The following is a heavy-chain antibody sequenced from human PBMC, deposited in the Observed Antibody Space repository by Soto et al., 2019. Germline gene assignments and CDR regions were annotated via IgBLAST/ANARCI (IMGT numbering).Heavy chain of an antibody. Sequence: QLQLQESGPGLVKPSETLSLTCTVSGGSISSSSYYWCWIRQPPGKGLEWMGRIYYSCSTYYNPSLKSRVTISVDTSKNQFYLKLSPVPAADTAVYYCASQQQLHLDNWFDPWGQGTLVTVSS. J-gene: IGHJ5*02. V-gene: IGHV4-39*01. CDR2: IYYSCST. CDR3: ASQQQLHLDNWFDP. D-gene: IGHD6-13*01. CDR1: GGSISSSSYY.